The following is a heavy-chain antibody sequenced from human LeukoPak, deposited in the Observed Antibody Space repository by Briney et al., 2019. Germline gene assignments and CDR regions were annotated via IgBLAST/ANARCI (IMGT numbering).Heavy chain of an antibody. CDR3: ARVGQSELQMPYNWFDP. Sequence: SETLSLTCTVSGGSISSYYWSWIRQPPGKGLEWIGYIYYSGSTNYNPSLKSRVTISVDTSKNQFSLKLSSVTAADTAVYYCARVGQSELQMPYNWFDPWGQGTLVTVSS. CDR1: GGSISSYY. CDR2: IYYSGST. J-gene: IGHJ5*02. D-gene: IGHD1-26*01. V-gene: IGHV4-59*01.